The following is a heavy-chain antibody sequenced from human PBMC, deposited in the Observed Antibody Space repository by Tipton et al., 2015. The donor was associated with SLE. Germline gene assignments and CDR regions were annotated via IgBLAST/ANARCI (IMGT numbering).Heavy chain of an antibody. CDR1: GGSFSGYY. J-gene: IGHJ4*02. V-gene: IGHV4-34*01. CDR3: ARDRGVTGYFDY. D-gene: IGHD3-10*01. Sequence: LRLSCAVYGGSFSGYYYSWIRQPPGKGLESIGEINHSGSTNYNPSLKSRVTISVDTSKNQFSLKLSSVTAADTAVYYCARDRGVTGYFDYWGQGLLVTVSS. CDR2: INHSGST.